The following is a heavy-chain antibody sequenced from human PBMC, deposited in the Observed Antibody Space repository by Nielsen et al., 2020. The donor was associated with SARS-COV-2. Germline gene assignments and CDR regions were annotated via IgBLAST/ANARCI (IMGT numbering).Heavy chain of an antibody. CDR2: IWYDGSNK. D-gene: IGHD6-13*01. J-gene: IGHJ6*03. CDR3: ARDGYSSSWQSYYMDV. CDR1: GFTFSSYG. Sequence: GESLKISCAASGFTFSSYGMHWVRQAPGKGLEWVAVIWYDGSNKYYADSVKGRFTISRDNSKNTLYLQMNSLRAEDTAVYYCARDGYSSSWQSYYMDVWGKGTTVTVSS. V-gene: IGHV3-33*01.